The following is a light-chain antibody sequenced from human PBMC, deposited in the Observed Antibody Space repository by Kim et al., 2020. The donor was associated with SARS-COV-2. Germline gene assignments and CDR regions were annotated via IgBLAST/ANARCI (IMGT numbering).Light chain of an antibody. CDR2: GPT. Sequence: EIVLTQSPGTLSLSPGERATLSCRASQSVSSSYLAWYQQKPGQAPRLLIFGPTTRATGIPDRFSGSGSATEFTLTISRLEPEDFATYYCQQYDRPPLTFCQGNKVDIK. CDR1: QSVSSSY. CDR3: QQYDRPPLT. J-gene: IGKJ1*01. V-gene: IGKV3-20*01.